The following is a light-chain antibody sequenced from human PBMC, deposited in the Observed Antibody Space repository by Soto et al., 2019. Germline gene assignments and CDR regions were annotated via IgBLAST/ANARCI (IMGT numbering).Light chain of an antibody. V-gene: IGLV2-14*01. J-gene: IGLJ3*02. CDR2: DVS. Sequence: QSALTQPASVSGSPGQSITISCTGASSDIGDYNYVSWYQQYSGKVPKLVIYDVSHRPSGVSNRFSGSKSGNTASLTITGLQAEDEADYYCSSRTTTTSLVVFGGGTKLTVL. CDR1: SSDIGDYNY. CDR3: SSRTTTTSLVV.